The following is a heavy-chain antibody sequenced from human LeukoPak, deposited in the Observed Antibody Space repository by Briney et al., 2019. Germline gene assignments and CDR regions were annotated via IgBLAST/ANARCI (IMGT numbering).Heavy chain of an antibody. V-gene: IGHV3-30*18. Sequence: GSLRLSCAGSGFTCSSYGMHWVREAPGKGLEWVAVISYDGTNKYYADSVKGRFTISRDNSKNTLYLQMNSLRAEDTAVYYCAKRYIRGWYIDSCRQGTLVTVSS. CDR1: GFTCSSYG. J-gene: IGHJ4*02. CDR2: ISYDGTNK. D-gene: IGHD6-19*01. CDR3: AKRYIRGWYIDS.